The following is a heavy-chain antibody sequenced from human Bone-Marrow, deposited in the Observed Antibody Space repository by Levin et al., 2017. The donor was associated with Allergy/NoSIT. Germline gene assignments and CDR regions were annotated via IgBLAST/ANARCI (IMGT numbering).Heavy chain of an antibody. CDR2: IYYSGST. CDR3: ARTLGYCSGGSCYSVMDY. D-gene: IGHD2-15*01. J-gene: IGHJ4*02. V-gene: IGHV4-59*01. Sequence: SQTLSLTCTVSGGSISSSYWSWIRQPPGKGLEWIGYIYYSGSTNYNPSLKSRVTISVDTSKNQFSLKLSSVTAADTAVYYCARTLGYCSGGSCYSVMDYWGQGTLVTVSS. CDR1: GGSISSSY.